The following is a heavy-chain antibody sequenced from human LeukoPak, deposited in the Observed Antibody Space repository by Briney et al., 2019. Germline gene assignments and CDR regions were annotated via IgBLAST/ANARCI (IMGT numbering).Heavy chain of an antibody. Sequence: PSETLSLTCAVYGGSFSGYYWSWIRQPPGKGLEWIGSIYYSGSTYYNPSLKSRVTISVDTSKNQFSLKLSSVTAADTAVYYCARLGIAVAGTWFDYWGQGTLVTVSS. D-gene: IGHD6-19*01. J-gene: IGHJ4*02. CDR3: ARLGIAVAGTWFDY. V-gene: IGHV4-34*01. CDR2: IYYSGST. CDR1: GGSFSGYY.